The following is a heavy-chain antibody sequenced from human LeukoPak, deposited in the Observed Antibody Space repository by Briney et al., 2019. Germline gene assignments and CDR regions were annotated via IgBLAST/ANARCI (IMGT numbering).Heavy chain of an antibody. V-gene: IGHV4-59*01. J-gene: IGHJ4*02. CDR1: GDSISSNY. Sequence: PSETLSLTCTVSGDSISSNYWSWIWQPPGKGLEWIGYIYYSGSTNYNPSLKSRVTISVDTSKNQFSLKLSSVTAADTAVYYCARGRSYDSSGYYSYWGQGTLVTVSS. D-gene: IGHD3-22*01. CDR3: ARGRSYDSSGYYSY. CDR2: IYYSGST.